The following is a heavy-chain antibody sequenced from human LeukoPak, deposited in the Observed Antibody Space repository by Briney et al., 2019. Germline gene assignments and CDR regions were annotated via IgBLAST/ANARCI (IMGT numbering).Heavy chain of an antibody. CDR3: ARNGYSYGIDAFDI. J-gene: IGHJ3*02. D-gene: IGHD5-18*01. CDR1: GGSFSGYD. V-gene: IGHV4-34*01. Sequence: SETLSLTCAVYGGSFSGYDWSWIRQPPGKGLEWIGEINHSGGTDNNPSLKSRVTMSVDTSKNQFSLKLSSVTAADTAVYYCARNGYSYGIDAFDIWXQGTMVTVSS. CDR2: INHSGGT.